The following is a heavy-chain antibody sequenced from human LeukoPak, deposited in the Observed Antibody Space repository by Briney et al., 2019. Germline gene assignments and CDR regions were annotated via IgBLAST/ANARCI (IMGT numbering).Heavy chain of an antibody. CDR2: INPSGGST. D-gene: IGHD3-16*01. V-gene: IGHV1-46*01. CDR3: TRAQLGEFDY. CDR1: GYTFTSYY. J-gene: IGHJ4*02. Sequence: ASVKVSCKASGYTFTSYYMHWVRQAPGQGLEWMGIINPSGGSTSYAQKLQGRVTMTRDTSTSTVYMELSSLRSEDTAVYYCTRAQLGEFDYWGQGTLVTVSS.